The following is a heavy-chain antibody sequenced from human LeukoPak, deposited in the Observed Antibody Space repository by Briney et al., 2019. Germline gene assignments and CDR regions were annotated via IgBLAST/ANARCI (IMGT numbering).Heavy chain of an antibody. V-gene: IGHV4-4*07. CDR1: GGSISSYY. D-gene: IGHD3-3*01. J-gene: IGHJ4*02. CDR3: ARDAQYYDFWSGYRRGYYFDY. CDR2: IYTSGST. Sequence: SETLSLTCPVSGGSISSYYWSWIRQPAGKGLEWIGRIYTSGSTNYNPSLTSRVTMSVDTSKNQFSLKLSSVTAADTAVYYCARDAQYYDFWSGYRRGYYFDYWGQGTLVTVSS.